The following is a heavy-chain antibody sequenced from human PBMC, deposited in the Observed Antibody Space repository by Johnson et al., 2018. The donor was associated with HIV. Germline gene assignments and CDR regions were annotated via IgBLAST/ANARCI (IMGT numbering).Heavy chain of an antibody. V-gene: IGHV3-30-3*01. J-gene: IGHJ3*02. CDR2: ISYDGSNK. CDR3: ARDRWSTIMGAFDI. D-gene: IGHD5/OR15-5a*01. CDR1: GFTFSSYA. Sequence: QVQLVESGGGVVQPGRSLRLSCAASGFTFSSYAMHWVRQAPGKGLEWVAVISYDGSNKYYADSVKGRFTISRDNSKNTLYLQMNSLRAEDTAVYYCARDRWSTIMGAFDIWGQGTMVIVSS.